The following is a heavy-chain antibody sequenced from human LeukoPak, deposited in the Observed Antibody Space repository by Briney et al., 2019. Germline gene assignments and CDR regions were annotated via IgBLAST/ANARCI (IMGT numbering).Heavy chain of an antibody. CDR1: GFTFDDYA. D-gene: IGHD6-13*01. V-gene: IGHV3-9*01. Sequence: GGSLRLSCAASGFTFDDYAMHWVRQAPGKGLEWVSGISWNSGSIGYADSVKGRFTISRDTAKNSLYLQMNSLRAEDTALYYCAKDIAPGIAAAGTPFDYWGQGTLVTVSS. J-gene: IGHJ4*02. CDR3: AKDIAPGIAAAGTPFDY. CDR2: ISWNSGSI.